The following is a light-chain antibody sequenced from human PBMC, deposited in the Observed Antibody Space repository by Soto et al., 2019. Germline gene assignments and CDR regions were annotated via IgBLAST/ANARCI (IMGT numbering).Light chain of an antibody. CDR3: QQRSNWLWT. V-gene: IGKV3-11*01. J-gene: IGKJ1*01. CDR2: DAS. CDR1: QSVSSY. Sequence: VLGGCRATLSLSPGERATLSCRASQSVSSYLAWYQQKPGQAPRLLIYDASNRATGIPARFSGSGSGTDFTLTISSLEPEDFAIYYCQQRSNWLWTFGQGTKVDIQ.